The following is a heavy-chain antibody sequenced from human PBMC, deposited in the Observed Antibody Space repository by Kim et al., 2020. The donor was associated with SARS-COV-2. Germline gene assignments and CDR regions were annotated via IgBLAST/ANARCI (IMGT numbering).Heavy chain of an antibody. V-gene: IGHV3-49*04. Sequence: GGSLRLSCTTSGFTFGDYAMSWVRQAPGKGLEWVSFIRSKKVLGGTTEYAASVKGRFTISRDDSKSIAYLQMDSLRPEDTAVYYFTRRGIYFDYWGQGT. J-gene: IGHJ4*02. D-gene: IGHD6-13*01. CDR2: IRSKKVLGGTT. CDR1: GFTFGDYA. CDR3: TRRGIYFDY.